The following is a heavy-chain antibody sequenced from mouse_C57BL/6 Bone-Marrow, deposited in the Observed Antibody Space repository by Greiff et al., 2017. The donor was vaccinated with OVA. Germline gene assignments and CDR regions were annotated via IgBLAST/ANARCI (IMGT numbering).Heavy chain of an antibody. J-gene: IGHJ2*01. CDR1: GYTFTSYG. D-gene: IGHD3-1*01. V-gene: IGHV1-81*01. CDR2: IYPRSGNT. CDR3: ARGRGELELPY. Sequence: VQLQQSGAELARPGASVKLSCKASGYTFTSYGISWVKQRTGQGLEWIGEIYPRSGNTFYNQKFKGKATVTADKSSSTAYMELRSLTSEDSAVDFCARGRGELELPYWGQGTTLTVSS.